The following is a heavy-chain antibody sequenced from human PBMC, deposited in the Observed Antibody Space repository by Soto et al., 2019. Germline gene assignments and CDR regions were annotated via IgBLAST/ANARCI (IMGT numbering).Heavy chain of an antibody. CDR3: ARASFSGRFYPYYFDY. J-gene: IGHJ4*02. Sequence: LSLTCTVSGGSFSSGDYYWSWIRQPPGKGLAWIGYISNSGSTYYSPSLKSRLSISVDTSKNQFSLKLSSVTAADTAVYYCARASFSGRFYPYYFDYWGQGTLVTVSS. D-gene: IGHD1-26*01. CDR2: ISNSGST. V-gene: IGHV4-30-4*01. CDR1: GGSFSSGDYY.